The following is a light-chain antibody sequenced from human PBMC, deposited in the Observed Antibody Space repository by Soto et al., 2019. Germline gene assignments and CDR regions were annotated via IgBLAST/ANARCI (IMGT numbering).Light chain of an antibody. CDR1: QDISHY. Sequence: DIQMTQSPSSLSASVGDRVTITCQASQDISHYLAWYQQQPGKAPEVLLYAVSNSLAGVPSRFSGSGSGTNFTLTISSLQPEDIATYYCQHYDNFSPMFTFGQGTKVGI. CDR3: QHYDNFSPMFT. CDR2: AVS. J-gene: IGKJ2*01. V-gene: IGKV1-33*01.